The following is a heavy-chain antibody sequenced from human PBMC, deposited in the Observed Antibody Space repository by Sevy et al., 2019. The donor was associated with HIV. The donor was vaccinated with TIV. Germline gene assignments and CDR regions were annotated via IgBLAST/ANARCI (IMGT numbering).Heavy chain of an antibody. V-gene: IGHV1-2*02. D-gene: IGHD5-12*01. CDR2: INPNSGGT. CDR3: AREKGNSGYDWGVDY. CDR1: GYTFTGYY. Sequence: ASVKVSCKASGYTFTGYYMHWVRQAPGQGLEWMGWINPNSGGTNYAQKFQGRVTMTRETSISTAYMELSRMRSDDTAADYCAREKGNSGYDWGVDYWGQGTLVTVSS. J-gene: IGHJ4*02.